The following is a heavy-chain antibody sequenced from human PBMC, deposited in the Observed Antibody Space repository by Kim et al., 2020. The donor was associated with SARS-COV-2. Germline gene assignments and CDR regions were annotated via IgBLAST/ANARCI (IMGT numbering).Heavy chain of an antibody. J-gene: IGHJ3*02. Sequence: SETLSLTCTVSGGSISSGDYYWSWIRQPPGKGLEWIGYIYYSGSTYYNPSLKSRVTISVDTSKNQFSLKLSSVTAADTAVYYCARGALGSGYYIDAFDIWGQGTMVTVSS. CDR2: IYYSGST. D-gene: IGHD3-22*01. V-gene: IGHV4-30-4*01. CDR3: ARGALGSGYYIDAFDI. CDR1: GGSISSGDYY.